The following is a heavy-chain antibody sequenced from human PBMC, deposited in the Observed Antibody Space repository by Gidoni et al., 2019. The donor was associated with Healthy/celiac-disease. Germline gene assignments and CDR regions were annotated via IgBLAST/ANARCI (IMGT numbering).Heavy chain of an antibody. CDR3: ARSYCGGDCYYRSYYGMDV. D-gene: IGHD2-21*01. J-gene: IGHJ6*02. V-gene: IGHV4-34*01. CDR2: IKQSDST. CDR1: GGSFSGYY. Sequence: QVQLQQCGAGLLKPSETLSLICAVSGGSFSGYYWSGIRQPPGQGLEWIGEIKQSDSTNDNPSRKSRVTISVDTSKNQFSLKLSSVTAADTAVYYCARSYCGGDCYYRSYYGMDVWGQGTTVTVSS.